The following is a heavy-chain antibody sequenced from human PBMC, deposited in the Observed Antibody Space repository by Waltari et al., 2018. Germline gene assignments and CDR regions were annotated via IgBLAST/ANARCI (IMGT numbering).Heavy chain of an antibody. V-gene: IGHV3-49*03. J-gene: IGHJ3*02. Sequence: EVQLVESGGGLVQPGRSLRLSCTASGFTFGDYAMSWFRQAPGKGLEWVGFIRSKAYGGKTEDAASVKGRVTSSRDDSKSIAYLQMNSLKTEDTAVYYCTRVDIVVVIAIPGGAFDIWGQGTMVTVSS. CDR2: IRSKAYGGKT. CDR3: TRVDIVVVIAIPGGAFDI. D-gene: IGHD2-21*01. CDR1: GFTFGDYA.